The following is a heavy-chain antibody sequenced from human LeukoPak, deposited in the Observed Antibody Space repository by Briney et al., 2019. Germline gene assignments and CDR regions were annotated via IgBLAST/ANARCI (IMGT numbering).Heavy chain of an antibody. CDR2: IIPILGIA. J-gene: IGHJ4*02. CDR1: GGTFSSYA. V-gene: IGHV1-69*04. D-gene: IGHD3-22*01. Sequence: GASVKVSCKASGGTFSSYAISWVRQAPGQGLEWMGRIIPILGIANYAQKFQGRVTITADKSTSTAYMELSSLRSEDTAVYYCARSRNHYYDSSGYLLLLDYWGQGTLVTVSS. CDR3: ARSRNHYYDSSGYLLLLDY.